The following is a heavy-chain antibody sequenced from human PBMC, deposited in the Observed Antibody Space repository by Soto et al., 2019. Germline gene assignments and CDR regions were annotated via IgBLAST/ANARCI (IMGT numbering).Heavy chain of an antibody. CDR2: VYSSGTT. J-gene: IGHJ4*02. V-gene: IGHV4-4*07. D-gene: IGHD3-10*01. Sequence: SETLSLSCSVSGGSINSYWWSWIRQPAGKGLEWIGRVYSSGTTDYNPSLNSRATLSVETSKNQFSLKLSSVTAADTAVYYCARDIGSYAYGEGYWGQGIQVTVS. CDR3: ARDIGSYAYGEGY. CDR1: GGSINSYW.